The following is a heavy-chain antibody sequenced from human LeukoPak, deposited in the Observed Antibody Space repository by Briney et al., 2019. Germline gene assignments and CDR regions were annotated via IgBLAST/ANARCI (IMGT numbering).Heavy chain of an antibody. CDR1: GGSITGYY. V-gene: IGHV4-4*08. CDR3: ARDKITMVGYYYYGMDV. Sequence: PSETLSLTCTVSGGSITGYYWSWIRQPPGKGLEWIGYIYNSGSTNYNPSLKSRVTISVDTSKNQFSLKLTSVTAADTAVYYCARDKITMVGYYYYGMDVWGQGTTVTVSS. J-gene: IGHJ6*02. D-gene: IGHD3-10*01. CDR2: IYNSGST.